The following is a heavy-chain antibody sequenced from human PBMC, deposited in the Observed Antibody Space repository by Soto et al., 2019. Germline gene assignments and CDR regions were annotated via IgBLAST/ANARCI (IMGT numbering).Heavy chain of an antibody. D-gene: IGHD6-13*01. V-gene: IGHV3-33*01. Sequence: QVQLVESGGGVVQPGRSLRLSCAASGFTFSSYGMHWVRQAPGKGLEWVAVIWYDASNKYYADSVKGRFTISRDNSKNTLYLQMNSLRAEDTAVYYCARSTSSSWYAYYYWGQGTLVTVSS. CDR2: IWYDASNK. CDR1: GFTFSSYG. CDR3: ARSTSSSWYAYYY. J-gene: IGHJ4*02.